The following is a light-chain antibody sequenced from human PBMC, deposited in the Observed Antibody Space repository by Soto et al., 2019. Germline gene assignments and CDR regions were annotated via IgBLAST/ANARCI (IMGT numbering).Light chain of an antibody. J-gene: IGKJ4*01. Sequence: DIQMTQSPSTLSASVGDRVTITCRASQSISSRLAWYQQKPGKAPKLLIYDASNLESGVPSRFSGSGSGTEVTLTISSLQPDDFATYCCQQYNSYSLTFGGGTKVEIK. CDR2: DAS. V-gene: IGKV1-5*01. CDR3: QQYNSYSLT. CDR1: QSISSR.